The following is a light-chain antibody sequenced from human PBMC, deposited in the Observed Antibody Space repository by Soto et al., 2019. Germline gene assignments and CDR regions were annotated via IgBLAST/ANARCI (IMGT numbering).Light chain of an antibody. CDR3: QSYDSSLSGSGV. J-gene: IGLJ2*01. Sequence: QSVLTQPPSVSGAPGQRVTISCTGSGSNIGAGYDVHWYQQLPGTAPKLLIYGNSDRPSGVPDRFSGSKSGTSASLAITGLQAEDEGDYYCQSYDSSLSGSGVFGGGTKVTVL. CDR1: GSNIGAGYD. CDR2: GNS. V-gene: IGLV1-40*01.